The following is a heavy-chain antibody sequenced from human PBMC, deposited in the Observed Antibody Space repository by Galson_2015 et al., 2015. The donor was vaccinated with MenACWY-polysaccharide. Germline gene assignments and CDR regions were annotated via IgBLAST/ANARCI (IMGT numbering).Heavy chain of an antibody. J-gene: IGHJ6*02. Sequence: SLRLSCAASGFTFSSYAIHWVRQAPGKGLEWVAVISYDGSNKYYADSLKGRFTISRDNSKNMLYLQMNSLRAEDTAVYYCARAYCDRTTCYAMDVWCQATTVAVSS. CDR3: ARAYCDRTTCYAMDV. CDR2: ISYDGSNK. CDR1: GFTFSSYA. D-gene: IGHD2-2*01. V-gene: IGHV3-30-3*01.